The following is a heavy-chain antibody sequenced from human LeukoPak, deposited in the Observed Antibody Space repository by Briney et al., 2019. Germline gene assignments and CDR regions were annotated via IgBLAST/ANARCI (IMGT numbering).Heavy chain of an antibody. CDR2: ISYDGSNK. D-gene: IGHD1-26*01. V-gene: IGHV3-30*18. Sequence: SGGSLRLSCAASGFTFSSYGMHWVRQAPGKGLEWVAVISYDGSNKYYADSVKGRFTISRDNSKNTLYLQMNSLRAEDTAVYYCAEDEPPEGGSYSAFDYWGQGTLVTVSS. J-gene: IGHJ4*02. CDR3: AEDEPPEGGSYSAFDY. CDR1: GFTFSSYG.